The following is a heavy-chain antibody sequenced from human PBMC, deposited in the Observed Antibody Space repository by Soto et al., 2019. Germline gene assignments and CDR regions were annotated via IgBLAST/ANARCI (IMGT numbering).Heavy chain of an antibody. V-gene: IGHV3-23*01. CDR1: GFTFSNYA. CDR2: IRGSGGST. Sequence: EVQLLESGGGLVQPGGSLRLSCAASGFTFSNYAMSWVRQAPGEGLEWAPGIRGSGGSTYYADSVKGRFTISRDNSKNTLYLQMNSLRAEDTAVYYCAKQPYYDFWSGYNYGMDVWGQGTTVTVS. CDR3: AKQPYYDFWSGYNYGMDV. J-gene: IGHJ6*02. D-gene: IGHD3-3*01.